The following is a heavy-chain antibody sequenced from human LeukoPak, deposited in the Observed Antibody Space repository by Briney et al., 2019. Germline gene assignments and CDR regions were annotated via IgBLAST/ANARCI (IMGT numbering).Heavy chain of an antibody. CDR3: ARRLLGYCSGGSCYYWFDP. CDR1: GYSFTSYW. CDR2: IYPGDSDT. D-gene: IGHD2-15*01. Sequence: GGSLQISCKGSGYSFTSYWIGWVRQMPGKGLEWMGIIYPGDSDTRYSPSFQGQVTISADKSISTAYLQWSSLKASDTAMYYCARRLLGYCSGGSCYYWFDPWGQGTLVTVSS. J-gene: IGHJ5*02. V-gene: IGHV5-51*01.